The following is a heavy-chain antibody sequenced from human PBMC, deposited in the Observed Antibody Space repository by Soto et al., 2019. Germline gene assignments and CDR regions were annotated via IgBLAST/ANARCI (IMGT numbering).Heavy chain of an antibody. CDR1: GYTFTGYY. CDR2: INPNSGGT. Sequence: ASVKVACKASGYTFTGYYMHWVRQAPGQGLEWMGWINPNSGGTNYAQKFQGWVTMTRDTSISTAYTELSRLRSDDTPVYYCARGDPIRSDYDTSGYYYGYFDYWGQGTLVTVSS. D-gene: IGHD3-22*01. J-gene: IGHJ4*02. CDR3: ARGDPIRSDYDTSGYYYGYFDY. V-gene: IGHV1-2*04.